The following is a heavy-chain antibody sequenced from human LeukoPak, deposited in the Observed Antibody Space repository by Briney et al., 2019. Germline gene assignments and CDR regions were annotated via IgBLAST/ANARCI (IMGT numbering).Heavy chain of an antibody. J-gene: IGHJ3*02. D-gene: IGHD3-10*01. CDR2: IYYSGST. Sequence: PSGTLSLTCTVSGGSTSSYYWNWIRQPPGKELEWIGNIYYSGSTNYNPYLKSRVTISIDTSKNQFSLKVNSAIAADTAVYYCARESMYSSVGSYGFDIWGQGTMVTVSS. CDR3: ARESMYSSVGSYGFDI. CDR1: GGSTSSYY. V-gene: IGHV4-59*01.